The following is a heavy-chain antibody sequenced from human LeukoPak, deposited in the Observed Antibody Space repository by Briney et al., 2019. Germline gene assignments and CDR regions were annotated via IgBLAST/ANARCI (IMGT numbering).Heavy chain of an antibody. CDR2: INPDGSQK. D-gene: IGHD1-1*01. CDR3: AKLLGTSTTYDS. CDR1: GFTLSGNW. Sequence: GSLRLSCEASGFTLSGNWMSWVRPAPGKGLEWVASINPDGSQKLYVDSVKGRFTISRDNTKSSLYLQMNSLGAEDTAMYYCAKLLGTSTTYDSWGQGARVTVSS. V-gene: IGHV3-7*01. J-gene: IGHJ4*02.